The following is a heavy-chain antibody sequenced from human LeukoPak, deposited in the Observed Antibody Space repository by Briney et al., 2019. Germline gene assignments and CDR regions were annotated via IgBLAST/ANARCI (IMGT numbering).Heavy chain of an antibody. CDR3: ARDLLGYSYGYYYYYGMDV. Sequence: PSQTLSPTCTVSGGSISSGGYYWSWIRQHPGKGLEWIGYIYYSGSTYYNPSLKSRVTISVDTSKNQFSLKLSSVTAADTAVYYCARDLLGYSYGYYYYYGMDVWGQGTTVTVSS. CDR1: GGSISSGGYY. CDR2: IYYSGST. D-gene: IGHD5-18*01. V-gene: IGHV4-31*03. J-gene: IGHJ6*02.